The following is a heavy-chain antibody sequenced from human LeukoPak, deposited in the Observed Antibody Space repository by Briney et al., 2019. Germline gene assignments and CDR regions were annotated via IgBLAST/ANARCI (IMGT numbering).Heavy chain of an antibody. Sequence: GGSLRLSCAASGFTFSSYAMSWVRQAPGKGVEWVSAISGSGGSTYYADSVKGRFTISRDNSKNTLYLQMNSLTVEDTAVYYCAKSRRSGWSSFDYWGQGTLVTVSS. V-gene: IGHV3-23*01. J-gene: IGHJ4*02. CDR2: ISGSGGST. CDR1: GFTFSSYA. CDR3: AKSRRSGWSSFDY. D-gene: IGHD6-19*01.